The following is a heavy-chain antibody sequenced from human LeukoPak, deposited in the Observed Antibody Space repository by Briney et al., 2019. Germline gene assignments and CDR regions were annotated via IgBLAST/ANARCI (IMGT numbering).Heavy chain of an antibody. CDR1: GFTLSSYS. CDR2: ISSSSSTI. Sequence: PGGSLRLSCAASGFTLSSYSMNWVRQAPGKGLEWVSYISSSSSTIYYADSVKGRFTISRDNSKNTLYLQMNSLRAEDTAVYYCARVTNVDIVAFDYWGQGTLVTVSS. CDR3: ARVTNVDIVAFDY. D-gene: IGHD5-12*01. J-gene: IGHJ4*02. V-gene: IGHV3-48*01.